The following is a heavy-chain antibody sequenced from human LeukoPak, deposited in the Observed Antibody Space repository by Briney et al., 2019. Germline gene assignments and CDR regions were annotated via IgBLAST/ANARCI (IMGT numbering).Heavy chain of an antibody. CDR1: GGSISSGGYY. J-gene: IGHJ4*02. D-gene: IGHD1-14*01. V-gene: IGHV4-31*03. CDR3: ARGTTGATDY. CDR2: IYYSGST. Sequence: PSETLSLTCTVSGGSISSGGYYWSWIRQHPGKGLEWIGYIYYSGSTYYNPSLKSRVTISVDTSKNQFSPKLSSVTAADTAVYYCARGTTGATDYWGQGTLVTVSS.